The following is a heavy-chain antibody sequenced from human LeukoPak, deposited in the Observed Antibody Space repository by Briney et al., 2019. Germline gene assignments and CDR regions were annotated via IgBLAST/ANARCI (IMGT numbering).Heavy chain of an antibody. J-gene: IGHJ4*02. Sequence: SETLSLTCTVSGGSISSGDYYWSRIRQPPGKGLEWIGYIYYSGSTYYNPSLKSRVTISVDTSKNQFSLKLSSVTAADTAVYYCARVVFEDGYNYYLDYWGQGTLVTVSS. CDR1: GGSISSGDYY. D-gene: IGHD5-24*01. CDR3: ARVVFEDGYNYYLDY. CDR2: IYYSGST. V-gene: IGHV4-30-4*01.